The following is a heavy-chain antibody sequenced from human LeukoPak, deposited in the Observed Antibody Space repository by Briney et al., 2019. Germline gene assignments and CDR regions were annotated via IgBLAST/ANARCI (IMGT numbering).Heavy chain of an antibody. CDR2: IIPIFGTA. J-gene: IGHJ4*02. V-gene: IGHV1-69*13. CDR1: GGTFSSYA. Sequence: ASVNVSCKASGGTFSSYAISWVRQAPGQGLEWMGGIIPIFGTANYAQKFQGRVTITADESTSTAYMELSSLRSEDTAVYYCARDHYDYVWGSYRYTDFDYWGQGTLVTVSS. CDR3: ARDHYDYVWGSYRYTDFDY. D-gene: IGHD3-16*02.